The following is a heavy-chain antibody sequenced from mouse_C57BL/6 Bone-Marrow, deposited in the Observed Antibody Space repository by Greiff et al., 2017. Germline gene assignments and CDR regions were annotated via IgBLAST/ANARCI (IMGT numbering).Heavy chain of an antibody. CDR2: IYPRDGST. J-gene: IGHJ3*01. CDR3: ARDITTVVAPAAY. D-gene: IGHD1-1*01. V-gene: IGHV1-85*01. Sequence: VKLMESGPELVKPGASVKLSCKASGYTFTSYDINWVKQRPGQGLEWIGWIYPRDGSTKYNEKFKGKATLTVDTSSSTAYMELHSLTSEDSAVYFCARDITTVVAPAAYWGQGTLVTVSA. CDR1: GYTFTSYD.